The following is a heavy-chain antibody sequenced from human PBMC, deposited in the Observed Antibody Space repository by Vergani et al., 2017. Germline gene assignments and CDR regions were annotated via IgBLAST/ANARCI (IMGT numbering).Heavy chain of an antibody. CDR3: ARSPRDAEYFQH. CDR2: ISSSRSYI. D-gene: IGHD5-24*01. V-gene: IGHV3-21*01. J-gene: IGHJ1*01. Sequence: EVQLVESGGGLVKPGGFLRLSCAASGFTFSSYSMNWVRQAPGKGLEWVSSISSSRSYIYYADSVKGRFTISRDNAKTSLYLQMNSLRAEDTAVYYCARSPRDAEYFQHWGKGTLVTVSS. CDR1: GFTFSSYS.